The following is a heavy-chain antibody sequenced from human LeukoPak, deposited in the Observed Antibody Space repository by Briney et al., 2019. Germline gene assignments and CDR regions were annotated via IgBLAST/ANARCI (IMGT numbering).Heavy chain of an antibody. V-gene: IGHV3-30*02. CDR3: AKDHNKDPSYFDY. CDR2: IRYDGSNK. J-gene: IGHJ4*02. CDR1: GFTFSSYG. Sequence: PGGSLRLSCAASGFTFSSYGMHWVRQAPGKGLEWVAFIRYDGSNKYYADSVKGRFTISRDNSKNTLYLQMNSLRAEDTAVYYCAKDHNKDPSYFDYWGQGTLVTVSS. D-gene: IGHD2-15*01.